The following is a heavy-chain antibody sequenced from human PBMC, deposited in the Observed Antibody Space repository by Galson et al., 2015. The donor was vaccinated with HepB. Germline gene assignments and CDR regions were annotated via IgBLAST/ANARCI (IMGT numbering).Heavy chain of an antibody. Sequence: SVKVSCKVSGYTLTELSMHWVRQAPGKGLEWMGGFAPEHGETVYAQDFQGRITMTEDTSTDTAYMELSSLRSDDTAIYYCATGVNTFFDYWGQGTLVSVSS. D-gene: IGHD3-22*01. CDR2: FAPEHGET. CDR3: ATGVNTFFDY. CDR1: GYTLTELS. V-gene: IGHV1-24*01. J-gene: IGHJ4*02.